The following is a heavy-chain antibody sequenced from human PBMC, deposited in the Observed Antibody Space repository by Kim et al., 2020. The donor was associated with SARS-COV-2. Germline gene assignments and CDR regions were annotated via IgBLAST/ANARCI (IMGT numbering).Heavy chain of an antibody. J-gene: IGHJ4*02. CDR1: GGSISSYY. V-gene: IGHV4-59*13. CDR3: ARASLGWSGGGGCFDY. D-gene: IGHD6-19*01. CDR2: IYYSGST. Sequence: SETLSLTCTVSGGSISSYYWSWIRQPPGKGLEWIGYIYYSGSTNYNPSLKSRVTISVDTSKNQFSLKLSSVTAADTAVYYCARASLGWSGGGGCFDYWGQGTLVTVSS.